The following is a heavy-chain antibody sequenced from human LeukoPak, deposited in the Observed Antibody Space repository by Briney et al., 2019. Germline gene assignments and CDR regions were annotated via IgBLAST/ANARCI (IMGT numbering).Heavy chain of an antibody. CDR1: GYSFTSYW. CDR3: ARALGAAGFPDAFDI. J-gene: IGHJ3*02. D-gene: IGHD6-13*01. CDR2: IDPSDSYT. V-gene: IGHV5-10-1*01. Sequence: GESLRISCQGSGYSFTSYWISWVRQMPGKGLEWMGRIDPSDSYTNYSPSFQGHVTISADKSISTAYLQWSSLKASDTAMYYCARALGAAGFPDAFDIWDQGTMVTVSS.